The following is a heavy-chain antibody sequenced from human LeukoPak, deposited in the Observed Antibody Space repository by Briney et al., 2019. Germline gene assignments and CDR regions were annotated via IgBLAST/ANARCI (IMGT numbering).Heavy chain of an antibody. CDR3: ARGTSGTTTFDF. J-gene: IGHJ4*02. CDR1: GVSVDSRF. CDR2: ITPGGHT. D-gene: IGHD1-7*01. Sequence: GGSLRLSCTASGVSVDSRFMNWVRQAPGKGPEWVSFITPGGHTDYTESVKGRFTIYRDNVRNTLSLQMNSLRVEDTAVYYCARGTSGTTTFDFWGPGTLVTVSS. V-gene: IGHV3-66*01.